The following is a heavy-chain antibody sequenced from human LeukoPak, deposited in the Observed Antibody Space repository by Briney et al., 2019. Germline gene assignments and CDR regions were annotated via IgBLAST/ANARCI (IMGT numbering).Heavy chain of an antibody. CDR3: ARMESGIAVAGIIDY. CDR1: GGSINSSSYY. CDR2: IYYSGST. J-gene: IGHJ4*02. D-gene: IGHD6-19*01. V-gene: IGHV4-39*01. Sequence: PSETLSVTCTVSGGSINSSSYYWGWIRQPPGKGLEWRGSIYYSGSTYYNPSLKSRVTISVDTSKNQFSLKLSSVTAADTAVYYCARMESGIAVAGIIDYWGQGTLVTVSS.